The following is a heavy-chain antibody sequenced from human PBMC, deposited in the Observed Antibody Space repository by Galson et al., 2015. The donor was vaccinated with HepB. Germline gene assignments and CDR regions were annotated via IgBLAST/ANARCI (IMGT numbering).Heavy chain of an antibody. CDR3: AKDQTYASGTYYNAGGYFAH. J-gene: IGHJ4*02. D-gene: IGHD3-10*01. CDR2: ISFDGNIS. V-gene: IGHV3-30*18. Sequence: SLRLSCAASGFIFSSYGMHWVRQAPGKGLELVGVISFDGNISYYADSVKGRFIIFRDNSKNTLYLQINSLRAEDTAVYFCAKDQTYASGTYYNAGGYFAHWGQGTLVTVSS. CDR1: GFIFSSYG.